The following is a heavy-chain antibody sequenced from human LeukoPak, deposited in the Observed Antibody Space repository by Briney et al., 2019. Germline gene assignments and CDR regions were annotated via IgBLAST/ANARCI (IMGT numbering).Heavy chain of an antibody. Sequence: PGGSLRLSCAASGFTFSSYAMSWVRQAPGKGLEWVSAISGSGGSTYYADSVKGRFTISRDNSKNTLYLQMNGLRAEDTAVYYCAKERDYYDSSGYYNGGFDPWGQGTLVTVSS. V-gene: IGHV3-23*01. CDR1: GFTFSSYA. J-gene: IGHJ5*02. CDR2: ISGSGGST. CDR3: AKERDYYDSSGYYNGGFDP. D-gene: IGHD3-22*01.